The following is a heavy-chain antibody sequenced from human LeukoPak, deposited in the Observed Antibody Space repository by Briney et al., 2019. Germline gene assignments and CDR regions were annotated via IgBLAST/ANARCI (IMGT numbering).Heavy chain of an antibody. CDR2: IKQDGSEK. Sequence: GGSLRHSCAASGFTFSSYWMSWVRQAPGKGLEWVANIKQDGSEKYYVDSVKGRFTISRDNAKNSLYLQMNSLRAEDTAVYYCARGGNVLRYFDWFWKYFDYWGQGTLVTVSS. V-gene: IGHV3-7*01. D-gene: IGHD3-9*01. CDR3: ARGGNVLRYFDWFWKYFDY. CDR1: GFTFSSYW. J-gene: IGHJ4*02.